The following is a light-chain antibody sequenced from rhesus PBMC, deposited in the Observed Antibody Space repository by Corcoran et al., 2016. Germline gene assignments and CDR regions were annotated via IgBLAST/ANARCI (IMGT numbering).Light chain of an antibody. CDR1: QGISNA. V-gene: IGKV1-33*02. CDR3: QQGYSTPRT. J-gene: IGKJ1*01. Sequence: DIQMSQSPSSLSASVGDKVTITCRASQGISNALAWYQQKPGKAPKLLIYAASRVESGVPSRFLGSRSGTDFTLTIRSLQPKDFATYYCQQGYSTPRTFGQGTKVEIK. CDR2: AAS.